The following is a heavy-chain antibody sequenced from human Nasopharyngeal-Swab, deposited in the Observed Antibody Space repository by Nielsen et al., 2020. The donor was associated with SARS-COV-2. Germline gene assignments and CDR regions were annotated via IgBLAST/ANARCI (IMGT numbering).Heavy chain of an antibody. D-gene: IGHD1-26*01. CDR2: ISDDGTNK. CDR3: AKSKAEWDLLMASDY. Sequence: GESLKISCAASGFVFRSYFMHWVRQAPGKGLEWVAVISDDGTNKYYADSVKGRVTISRDNSKNTLYLQMTSLRGDDTAVYYCAKSKAEWDLLMASDYWGQGTLVTVSS. CDR1: GFVFRSYF. J-gene: IGHJ4*02. V-gene: IGHV3-30*18.